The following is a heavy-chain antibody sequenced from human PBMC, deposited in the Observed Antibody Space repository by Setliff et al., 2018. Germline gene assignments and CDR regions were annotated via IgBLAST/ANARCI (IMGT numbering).Heavy chain of an antibody. J-gene: IGHJ5*01. CDR3: AKYRDPRFGFYGGGPNDS. D-gene: IGHD4-17*01. CDR1: GFTFSIYG. CDR2: IRYDGEKK. Sequence: PGGSLRLSCAASGFTFSIYGMHWVRQAPGKGLEWVAFIRYDGEKKYYRESVKGRFTISRDTSKNTLYLQMDSLRPEDTSVYYCAKYRDPRFGFYGGGPNDSWGQGTQVTVSS. V-gene: IGHV3-30*02.